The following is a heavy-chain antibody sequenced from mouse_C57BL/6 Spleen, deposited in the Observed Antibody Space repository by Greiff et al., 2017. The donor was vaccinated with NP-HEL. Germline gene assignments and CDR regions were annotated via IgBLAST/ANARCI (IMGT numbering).Heavy chain of an antibody. J-gene: IGHJ2*01. CDR3: ARNSIYFDY. CDR2: INPSSGYT. V-gene: IGHV1-7*01. D-gene: IGHD2-10*02. Sequence: VKVVESGADLAKPGASVKLSCKASGYTFTSYWMHWVNQRPGQGLEWIGYINPSSGYTKYNQKFKDKATLTADKSSSTAYMQLSSLTYEDAAVYYCARNSIYFDYWGQGTTLTVSS. CDR1: GYTFTSYW.